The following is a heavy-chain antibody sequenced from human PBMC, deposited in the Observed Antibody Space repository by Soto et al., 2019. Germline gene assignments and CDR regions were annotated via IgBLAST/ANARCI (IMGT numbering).Heavy chain of an antibody. CDR2: INSGGT. D-gene: IGHD2-15*01. J-gene: IGHJ4*02. CDR1: GFGVSNNY. CDR3: AYSSGHARFDY. V-gene: IGHV3-66*01. Sequence: GGSLRLSCAASGFGVSNNYMSLVRQAPGKGLEWVSAINSGGTYYADSVKDRFTISRDNSRNTLYLQILGLRAEDSAVYYCAYSSGHARFDYWGQGTLVTVSS.